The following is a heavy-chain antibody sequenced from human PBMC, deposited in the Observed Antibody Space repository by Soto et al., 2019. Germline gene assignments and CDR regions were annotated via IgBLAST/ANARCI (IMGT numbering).Heavy chain of an antibody. V-gene: IGHV1-69*13. D-gene: IGHD3-22*01. J-gene: IGHJ5*02. CDR1: GGTFSSYA. Sequence: SVKVSCKASGGTFSSYAISWVRQAPGQGLEWMGEIIPIFGTANYAQKFQGRVTITADESTSTAYMELSSLRSEDTAVYYCARDGVPSGVYYPYWFAPGAKGPLVTVP. CDR2: IIPIFGTA. CDR3: ARDGVPSGVYYPYWFAP.